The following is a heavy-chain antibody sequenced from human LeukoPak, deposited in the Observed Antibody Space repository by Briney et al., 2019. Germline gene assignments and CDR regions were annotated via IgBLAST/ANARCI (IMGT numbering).Heavy chain of an antibody. CDR2: ISSSGSTI. Sequence: PGGSLRLSCAASGFTFSSYEMDWVRQATGKGLEGVSYISSSGSTIYYADSVKGRFTISRANAKNSLYLQMNSLRAEDTAVYYCARLVYSGSYFAYWGQGTLATVSS. CDR3: ARLVYSGSYFAY. J-gene: IGHJ4*02. V-gene: IGHV3-48*03. CDR1: GFTFSSYE. D-gene: IGHD1-26*01.